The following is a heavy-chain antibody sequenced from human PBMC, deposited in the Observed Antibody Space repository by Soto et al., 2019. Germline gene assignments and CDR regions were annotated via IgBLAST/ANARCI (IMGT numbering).Heavy chain of an antibody. CDR1: GFTVSSNY. Sequence: EVPLVETGGGLIQPGGSLRLSCAASGFTVSSNYMSWVRQAPGKGLEWVSVIYSGGSTYYADSVKGRFTISRDNSKNTLYLQMNSLRAEDTAVYYCASARLQYVSVYGMDVWGQGTTVTVSS. CDR3: ASARLQYVSVYGMDV. D-gene: IGHD4-4*01. V-gene: IGHV3-53*02. J-gene: IGHJ6*02. CDR2: IYSGGST.